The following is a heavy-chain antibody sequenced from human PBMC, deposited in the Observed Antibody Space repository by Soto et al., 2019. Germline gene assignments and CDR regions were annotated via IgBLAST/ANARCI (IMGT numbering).Heavy chain of an antibody. CDR2: IHSGST. CDR1: GGSISSDY. J-gene: IGHJ4*02. Sequence: QVQLQESGPGLVKPSGTLSLTCTVSGGSISSDYWNWIRQPPGKGLEWIGYIHSGSTTYSASLRSRVTISVDTSKNQFSLKLSSVTAADTAVHFCARHDGSRSTDYWGQGTLVTVSS. V-gene: IGHV4-59*08. CDR3: ARHDGSRSTDY. D-gene: IGHD3-10*01.